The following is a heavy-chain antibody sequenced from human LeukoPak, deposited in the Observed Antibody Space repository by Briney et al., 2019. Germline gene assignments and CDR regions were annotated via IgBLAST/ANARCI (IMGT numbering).Heavy chain of an antibody. J-gene: IGHJ4*02. V-gene: IGHV3-53*01. CDR2: IYSGGNT. CDR3: ASGERGTGWYYFVD. Sequence: GGSLRLSCAASGFTVSRNYMSWVRQAPGKGLEWVSLIYSGGNTFYADSVKGRFTISRDNSKNTLYLQMNSLRAEDTAVFYCASGERGTGWYYFVDWGQGTLVTVSS. CDR1: GFTVSRNY. D-gene: IGHD6-19*01.